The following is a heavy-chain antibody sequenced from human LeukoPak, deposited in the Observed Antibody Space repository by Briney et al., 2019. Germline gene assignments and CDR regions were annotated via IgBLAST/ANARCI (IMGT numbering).Heavy chain of an antibody. J-gene: IGHJ5*02. V-gene: IGHV4-59*08. D-gene: IGHD2/OR15-2a*01. CDR2: IYYSGST. CDR1: GGSISSYY. Sequence: SETLSLTSTVSGGSISSYYWSWIRQPPGKGLEWIGYIYYSGSTNYNPSLKSRVTISVDTSKNQFSLKLSSVTAADTAVYYCARHGLGLSDFDPWGQGTLVTVSS. CDR3: ARHGLGLSDFDP.